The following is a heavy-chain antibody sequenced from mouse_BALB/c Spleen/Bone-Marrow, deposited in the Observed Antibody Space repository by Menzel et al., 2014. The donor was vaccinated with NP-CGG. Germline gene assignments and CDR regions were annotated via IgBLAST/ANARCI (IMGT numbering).Heavy chain of an antibody. V-gene: IGHV1-4*01. D-gene: IGHD4-1*02. CDR2: INPSSGYT. CDR3: ARWANWDGFAY. J-gene: IGHJ3*01. CDR1: GYTFTSYT. Sequence: VQLQQSGAELARPGASVRMSCKASGYTFTSYTMHWVKQRPGQGLEWIGYINPSSGYTNYNQKFKDKATLTADKSSSTAYMQLSSLTSEDSAVYYCARWANWDGFAYWGQGTLATVSA.